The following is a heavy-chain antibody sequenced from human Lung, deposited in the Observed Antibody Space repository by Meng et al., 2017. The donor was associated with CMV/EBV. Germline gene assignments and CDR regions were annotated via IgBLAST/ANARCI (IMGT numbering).Heavy chain of an antibody. D-gene: IGHD6-19*01. CDR1: GFTFSSYS. Sequence: SCAASGFTFSSYSMNWVRQAPGKGLEWVSPISSSGTYIYYADSVKGRFPISRDNAQTSLYLQTNSLRTEDTAVYYCARDVSPRSSADFALYYFYALDVXGQGXTVTVSS. CDR3: ARDVSPRSSADFALYYFYALDV. CDR2: ISSSGTYI. V-gene: IGHV3-21*01. J-gene: IGHJ6*02.